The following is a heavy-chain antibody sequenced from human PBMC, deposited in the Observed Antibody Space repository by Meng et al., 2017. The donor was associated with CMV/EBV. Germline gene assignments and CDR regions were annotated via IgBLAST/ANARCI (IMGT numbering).Heavy chain of an antibody. Sequence: SETLSLTCTVSGGSISSYYWSWIRQPPGKGLEWIGYIYYRGSTNYNPSLKSRVTISVDTSKNQFSLKLSSVTAADTAVYYCARGGYGDYGRLGVDYWGQGTLVTVSS. V-gene: IGHV4-59*01. CDR3: ARGGYGDYGRLGVDY. D-gene: IGHD4-17*01. J-gene: IGHJ4*02. CDR2: IYYRGST. CDR1: GGSISSYY.